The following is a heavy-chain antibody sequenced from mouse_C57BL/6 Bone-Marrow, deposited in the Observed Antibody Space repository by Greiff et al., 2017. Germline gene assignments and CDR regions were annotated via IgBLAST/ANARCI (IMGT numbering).Heavy chain of an antibody. D-gene: IGHD4-1*01. Sequence: EVQLQQSGPVLVKPGASVKMSCTASGYTFTDYYMNWVKQSHGKSLEWIGVINPYNGGPSYNQKFKGKATLTVDTSSSTAYMELNSLTSEDAAVYYCATWDRFAYGGQGTLVTVSA. CDR1: GYTFTDYY. J-gene: IGHJ3*01. V-gene: IGHV1-19*01. CDR3: ATWDRFAY. CDR2: INPYNGGP.